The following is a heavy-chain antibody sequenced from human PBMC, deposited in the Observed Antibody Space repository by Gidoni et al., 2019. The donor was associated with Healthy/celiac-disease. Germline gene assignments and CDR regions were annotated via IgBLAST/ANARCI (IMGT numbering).Heavy chain of an antibody. J-gene: IGHJ4*02. CDR3: ARGGVIAAAGTGIDY. V-gene: IGHV4-34*01. CDR2: INHSGST. Sequence: QVQLQQWGAGLLKPSETLSLTCAVYGGSFSGYYWSWIRQPPGKGLEWIGEINHSGSTNYNPSLKSRVTISVDTSKNQFSLKLSSVTAADTAVYYCARGGVIAAAGTGIDYWGQGTLVTVSS. CDR1: GGSFSGYY. D-gene: IGHD6-13*01.